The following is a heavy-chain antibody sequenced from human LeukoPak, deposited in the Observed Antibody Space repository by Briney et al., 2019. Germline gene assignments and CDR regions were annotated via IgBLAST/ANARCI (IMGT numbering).Heavy chain of an antibody. D-gene: IGHD1-1*01. V-gene: IGHV1-18*01. CDR1: GYTFTTYG. Sequence: ASVKVSCKTSGYTFTTYGISWVRQAPGQGLEWMGWISGYNGNTNYAQKLQGRVTMTTDTSTSTAHMELRSLRSDDTAVYYCARGPRGQRFDYWGQGTLVTVSS. CDR2: ISGYNGNT. J-gene: IGHJ4*02. CDR3: ARGPRGQRFDY.